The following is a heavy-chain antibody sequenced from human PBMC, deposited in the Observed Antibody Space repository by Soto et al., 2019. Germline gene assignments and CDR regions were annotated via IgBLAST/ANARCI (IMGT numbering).Heavy chain of an antibody. Sequence: PSETLSLTCTVSGGSISSYYWSWIRQHPGKGLEWIGYIYYTGSTYYNPSLKSRVTISVDTSKNQFSLKLSSVTAADTAVYYWARAAETGTTELDYWGQGTLVTVSS. D-gene: IGHD1-7*01. V-gene: IGHV4-59*12. CDR2: IYYTGST. CDR1: GGSISSYY. J-gene: IGHJ4*02. CDR3: ARAAETGTTELDY.